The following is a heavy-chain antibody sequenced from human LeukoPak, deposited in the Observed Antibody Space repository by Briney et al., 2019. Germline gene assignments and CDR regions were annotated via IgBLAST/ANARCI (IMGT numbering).Heavy chain of an antibody. CDR1: GYTFTGYY. D-gene: IGHD1-26*01. V-gene: IGHV1-2*02. CDR3: ATERGAGYFDY. Sequence: ASVKVSCKASGYTFTGYYMHWVRQAPGQGLEWMGWIDPNTGGTKYTQKFQGRVTMTRDTSFSTAYMELSRLTSDDTAVYYCATERGAGYFDYWGQGTLVTVSS. CDR2: IDPNTGGT. J-gene: IGHJ4*02.